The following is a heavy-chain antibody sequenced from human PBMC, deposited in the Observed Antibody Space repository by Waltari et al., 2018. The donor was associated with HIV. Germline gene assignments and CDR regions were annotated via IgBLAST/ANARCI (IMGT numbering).Heavy chain of an antibody. D-gene: IGHD1-26*01. V-gene: IGHV4-39*01. CDR1: GGSISRRNSY. CDR2: IYYSGST. Sequence: QLHLQQSGPGLVNPSETLSLSCTVSGGSISRRNSYWGWIRQPPGMGLEWIGSIYYSGSTYYNPSLKSRVTVSVDTSRNQFSLKLYSVTAADTAVYYCTSGVVGSTEDFYYGMDVWGQGTTVTVSS. CDR3: TSGVVGSTEDFYYGMDV. J-gene: IGHJ6*02.